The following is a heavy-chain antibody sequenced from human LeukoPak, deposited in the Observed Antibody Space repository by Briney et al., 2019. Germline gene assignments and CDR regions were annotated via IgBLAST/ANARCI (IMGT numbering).Heavy chain of an antibody. CDR1: GGSISSSSYY. Sequence: PSETLSLTCTVSGGSISSSSYYWGWIRQPPGKGLEWIGSIYYSGSTYYNPSLKSRVTISVDTSKNQFSLKLSSVTAADTAVYYCARSEGWLQAGSFGYWGQGTLVTVSS. V-gene: IGHV4-39*01. D-gene: IGHD5-24*01. CDR2: IYYSGST. CDR3: ARSEGWLQAGSFGY. J-gene: IGHJ4*02.